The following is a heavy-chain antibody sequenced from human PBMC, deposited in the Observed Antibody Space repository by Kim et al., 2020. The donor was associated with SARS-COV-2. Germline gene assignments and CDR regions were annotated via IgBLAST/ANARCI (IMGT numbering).Heavy chain of an antibody. CDR3: ARGSVLRYFDRLLYYYYGMDV. J-gene: IGHJ6*02. CDR2: IKQDGSEK. CDR1: GFTFSSSW. Sequence: GGSLRLSCAASGFTFSSSWMSWVRQAPGKGLEWVANIKQDGSEKYYVDSVKGRFTISRDNAKNSLYLQMNSLRAEDTAVYYCARGSVLRYFDRLLYYYYGMDVWGQVTTVTVSS. V-gene: IGHV3-7*01. D-gene: IGHD3-9*01.